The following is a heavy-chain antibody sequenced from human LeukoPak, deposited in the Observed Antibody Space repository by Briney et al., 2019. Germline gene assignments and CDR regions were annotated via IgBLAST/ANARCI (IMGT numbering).Heavy chain of an antibody. D-gene: IGHD6-6*01. CDR3: ARAAQVTGRPNLGGHFDY. CDR2: INTNTGNP. V-gene: IGHV7-4-1*02. CDR1: GYTFTSYA. J-gene: IGHJ4*02. Sequence: ASVKVSCKASGYTFTSYAMNWVRQAPGQGLEWMGWINTNTGNPTYAQGSTGRFVFSLDTSVSTAYLQISSLKAEDTAVYYCARAAQVTGRPNLGGHFDYWGQGTLVTVSS.